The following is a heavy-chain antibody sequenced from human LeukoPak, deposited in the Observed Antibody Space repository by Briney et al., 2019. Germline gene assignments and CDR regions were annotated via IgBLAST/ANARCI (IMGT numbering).Heavy chain of an antibody. D-gene: IGHD1-1*01. V-gene: IGHV4-34*01. CDR2: INHSGST. Sequence: SETLSLTCAVYGGSFSGYYWSWIRQPPGKGLEWIGEINHSGSTNYNASLKSRVTISVDTSKNQFSLRLSSVTAADTAVYYCARVDWNPDYWGQGTLVTVSS. CDR3: ARVDWNPDY. CDR1: GGSFSGYY. J-gene: IGHJ4*02.